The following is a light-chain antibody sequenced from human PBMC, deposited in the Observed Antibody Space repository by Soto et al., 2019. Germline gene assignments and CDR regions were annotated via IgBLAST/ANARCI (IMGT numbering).Light chain of an antibody. Sequence: DIQMTQSPSTLSASVGDRVTITCRASQSISTSLAWYQQKPGKAPKLLIYKASSLQSGVPSRFSGSGSGTEFTLTIRSLQPDDFAPYYCQHYNTHSRAFGQGTKVEIK. CDR2: KAS. V-gene: IGKV1-5*03. CDR3: QHYNTHSRA. J-gene: IGKJ1*01. CDR1: QSISTS.